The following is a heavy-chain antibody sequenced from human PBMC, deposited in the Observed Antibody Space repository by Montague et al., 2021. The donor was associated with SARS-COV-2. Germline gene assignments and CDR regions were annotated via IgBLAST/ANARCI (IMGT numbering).Heavy chain of an antibody. CDR1: GGSISSSSYY. CDR2: IYYSGST. Sequence: SETLSLTCTVSGGSISSSSYYWGWIRQRPGKGLEWTGSIYYSGSTYYNPTLKSRVTISVDTDKNQLSLKLSTVTAADTAVYYCARRSCDILTGYSKPNWFDPRGQGTPVTVSS. CDR3: ARRSCDILTGYSKPNWFDP. D-gene: IGHD3-9*01. J-gene: IGHJ5*02. V-gene: IGHV4-39*01.